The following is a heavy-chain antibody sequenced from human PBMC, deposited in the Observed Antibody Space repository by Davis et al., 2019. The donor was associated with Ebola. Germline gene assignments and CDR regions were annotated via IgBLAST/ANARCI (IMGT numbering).Heavy chain of an antibody. D-gene: IGHD6-13*01. CDR2: IIPILGIA. V-gene: IGHV1-69*04. CDR3: ARDQSYSSSWGSYYYYYGMDV. Sequence: AASVKVSCKASGYTFINYGITWVRQAPGQGLEWMGRIIPILGIANYAQKFQGRVTITADKSTSTAYMELSSLRSEDTAVYYCARDQSYSSSWGSYYYYYGMDVWGQGTTVTVSS. CDR1: GYTFINYG. J-gene: IGHJ6*02.